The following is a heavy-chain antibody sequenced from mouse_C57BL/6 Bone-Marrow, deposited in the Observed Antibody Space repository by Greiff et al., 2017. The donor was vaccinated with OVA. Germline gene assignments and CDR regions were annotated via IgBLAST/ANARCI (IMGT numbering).Heavy chain of an antibody. Sequence: EVMLVESGGGLVQPGGSMKLSCVASGFTFSNYWMNWVRQSPEKGLEWVAQIRLKSDNYATHYAESVKGRFTISRDDSKSSVYLQMNNLRAEDTGIYYCTDSRSDSYAMDYWGQGTSVTVSS. V-gene: IGHV6-3*01. CDR2: IRLKSDNYAT. CDR3: TDSRSDSYAMDY. J-gene: IGHJ4*01. CDR1: GFTFSNYW.